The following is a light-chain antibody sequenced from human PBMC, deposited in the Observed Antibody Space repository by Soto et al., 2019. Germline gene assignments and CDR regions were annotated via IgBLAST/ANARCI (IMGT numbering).Light chain of an antibody. Sequence: QSALTQPPSASGSPGQSVTISCTGTSSDVGGYDFVSWYQQHPGKAPKILIYEVSKRASGVPDRFSGSKSGNTASLTVSGLQPDDEADYYCNSYGGNTNVVFGRGTKLTVL. CDR3: NSYGGNTNVV. J-gene: IGLJ2*01. CDR2: EVS. CDR1: SSDVGGYDF. V-gene: IGLV2-8*01.